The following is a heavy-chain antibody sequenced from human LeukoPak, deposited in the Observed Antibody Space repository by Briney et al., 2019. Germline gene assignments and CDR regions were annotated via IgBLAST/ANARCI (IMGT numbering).Heavy chain of an antibody. V-gene: IGHV1-2*02. CDR3: ARDRGYYDFWSGYYPRKFDP. J-gene: IGHJ5*02. CDR2: INPNSGGT. Sequence: ASVKVSCKASGYTFTGYYMHWVRQAPGQGLEWMGWINPNSGGTNYAQKFQGRVTMTRDTSISTAYMELSRLRSDDTAVYYCARDRGYYDFWSGYYPRKFDPWGQGTLVTVSS. CDR1: GYTFTGYY. D-gene: IGHD3-3*01.